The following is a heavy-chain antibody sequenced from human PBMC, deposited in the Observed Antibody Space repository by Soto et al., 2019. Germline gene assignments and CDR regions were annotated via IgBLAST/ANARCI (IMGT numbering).Heavy chain of an antibody. V-gene: IGHV3-23*01. CDR1: GFTFSSYA. CDR2: VSAGGDMT. Sequence: DVQLLESGGHLVQPGGSLRLSCAASGFTFSSYAMSWVRQAPGKVLEWVSSVSAGGDMTYYSDSVKGRFTISRDNSNNALFLQINSLRIEYTALYYCARGDRGGSGSPASYYYSGLDVWGQGATVTVS. D-gene: IGHD3-10*01. J-gene: IGHJ6*02. CDR3: ARGDRGGSGSPASYYYSGLDV.